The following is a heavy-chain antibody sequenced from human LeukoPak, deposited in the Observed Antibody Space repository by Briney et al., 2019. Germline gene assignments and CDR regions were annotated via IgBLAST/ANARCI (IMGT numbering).Heavy chain of an antibody. CDR2: IYTSGST. D-gene: IGHD6-13*01. J-gene: IGHJ4*02. CDR3: ARVTGYMTEDYFDY. V-gene: IGHV4-4*08. CDR1: GGSISSYY. Sequence: KSSETLSLTCTVSGGSISSYYWSWIRQPPGKGLEWIGRIYTSGSTNYNPSLKSRVTISVDTSKNQFSLKLSSVTAADTAVYYCARVTGYMTEDYFDYWGQGTLITVSS.